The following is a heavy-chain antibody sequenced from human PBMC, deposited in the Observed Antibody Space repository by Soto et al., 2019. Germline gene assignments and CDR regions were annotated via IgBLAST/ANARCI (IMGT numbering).Heavy chain of an antibody. CDR3: AKDELLWFGELLGAFDV. CDR2: ISGSGGST. CDR1: GFTFSSYA. J-gene: IGHJ3*01. Sequence: SGGSLRLSCAASGFTFSSYAMSWVRQAPGKGLEWVSAISGSGGSTYYADSVKGRFTISRDNSKNMLYLQMNSLRAEDTAVYYCAKDELLWFGELLGAFDVWGQGTMVTVSS. V-gene: IGHV3-23*01. D-gene: IGHD3-10*01.